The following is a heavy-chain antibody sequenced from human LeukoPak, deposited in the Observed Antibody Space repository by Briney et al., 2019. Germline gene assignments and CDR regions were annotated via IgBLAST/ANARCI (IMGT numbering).Heavy chain of an antibody. V-gene: IGHV3-21*01. D-gene: IGHD2-2*01. Sequence: GGSLRLSCAASGFTFSSYSMNWVRQAPGKGLEGVSSISSSSSYIYYADSVKGRFTISRDNAKNSLYLQMNSLRAEDTAVYYCARPRYCSSTSCYGAFDSWGQGTLVTVSS. CDR1: GFTFSSYS. CDR3: ARPRYCSSTSCYGAFDS. J-gene: IGHJ4*02. CDR2: ISSSSSYI.